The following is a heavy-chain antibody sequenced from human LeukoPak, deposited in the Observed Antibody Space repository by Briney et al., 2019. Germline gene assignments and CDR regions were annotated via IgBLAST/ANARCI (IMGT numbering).Heavy chain of an antibody. Sequence: SETLSLTCTVSGGSISSGDYYWSWIRQPPGKGLEWIGYIYYSGSTYYNPSLKSRVTISVDTSKNQFSLKLSSVTAADTAVYYCASGLAVAGTFDYWGQGTLVTVSS. V-gene: IGHV4-30-4*01. D-gene: IGHD6-19*01. CDR3: ASGLAVAGTFDY. J-gene: IGHJ4*02. CDR1: GGSISSGDYY. CDR2: IYYSGST.